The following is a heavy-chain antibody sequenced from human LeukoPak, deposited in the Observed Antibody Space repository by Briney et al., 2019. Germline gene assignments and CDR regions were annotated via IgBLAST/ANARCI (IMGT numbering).Heavy chain of an antibody. CDR1: GFTFSSYG. CDR3: TRAEYGANADY. J-gene: IGHJ4*02. CDR2: IWYDGSNK. V-gene: IGHV3-33*01. Sequence: QPGRSLRLSCAASGFTFSSYGVHWVRQAPGKGLEWVAVIWYDGSNKYYADSVKGRFTISRDNSKNTLYLQMNSLRAEDTAVYYCTRAEYGANADYWGQGTLVTVSS. D-gene: IGHD4-17*01.